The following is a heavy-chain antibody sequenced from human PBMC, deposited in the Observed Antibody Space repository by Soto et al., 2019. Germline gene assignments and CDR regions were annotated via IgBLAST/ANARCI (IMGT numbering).Heavy chain of an antibody. D-gene: IGHD3-3*01. CDR2: IWYDGSNK. J-gene: IGHJ6*03. Sequence: QVQLVESGGGVVQPGRSLRLSCAASGFTFSSYGMHWVRQAPGKGLEWVAVIWYDGSNKYYADSVKGRFTISRDNSKDTLYLQMNSLGGEDTAVYYCARDPSYDFWSGYNYYYYYMDVWGKGTTVTVSS. CDR1: GFTFSSYG. CDR3: ARDPSYDFWSGYNYYYYYMDV. V-gene: IGHV3-33*01.